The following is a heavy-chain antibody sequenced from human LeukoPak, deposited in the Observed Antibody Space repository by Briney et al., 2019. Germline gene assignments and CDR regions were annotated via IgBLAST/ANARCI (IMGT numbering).Heavy chain of an antibody. J-gene: IGHJ6*03. V-gene: IGHV3-21*01. Sequence: ASVKVSCKASGYTFTGYYMHWVRQAPGKGLEWVSSISSSSSYIYYADSVKGRFTISRDNAKNSLYLQMNSLRAEDTAVYYCARVGLRYYYYMDVWGKGTTVTVSS. D-gene: IGHD3-10*01. CDR1: GYTFTGYY. CDR3: ARVGLRYYYYMDV. CDR2: ISSSSSYI.